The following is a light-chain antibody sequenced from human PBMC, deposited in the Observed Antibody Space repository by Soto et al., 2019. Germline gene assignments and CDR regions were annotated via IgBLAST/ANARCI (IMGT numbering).Light chain of an antibody. Sequence: QSALTQPASVSGSPGQSITISCTGTNNLVSWYQQHPGKAPKVVVYEGTKRPSGVSNRFSGSNSGGTASLTISGLQAKDEASYFCCAYVGARCYVFGPGTKVTVL. V-gene: IGLV2-23*01. J-gene: IGLJ1*01. CDR2: EGT. CDR1: NNL. CDR3: CAYVGARCYV.